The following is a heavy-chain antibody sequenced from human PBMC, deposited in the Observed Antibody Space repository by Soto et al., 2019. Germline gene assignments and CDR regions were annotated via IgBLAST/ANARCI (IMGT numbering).Heavy chain of an antibody. D-gene: IGHD1-1*01. CDR3: VRDGTKTLRDWFDP. Sequence: PSETLSLTCTVSGGSISSGGYYWSWIRQHPGKGLEWIGHIYATGSTYYNPSLKSRVMMSVDTSKKQFSLKLRSVTAADTAVYYCVRDGTKTLRDWFDPWGQGISVTVSS. J-gene: IGHJ5*02. CDR1: GGSISSGGYY. CDR2: IYATGST. V-gene: IGHV4-31*03.